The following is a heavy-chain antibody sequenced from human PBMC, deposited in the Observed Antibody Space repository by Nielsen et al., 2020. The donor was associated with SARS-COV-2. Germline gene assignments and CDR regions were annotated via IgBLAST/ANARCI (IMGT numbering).Heavy chain of an antibody. CDR3: AREGRIIKYYDILTGPAWFDP. V-gene: IGHV4-34*01. J-gene: IGHJ5*02. CDR1: GGSFSGYY. Sequence: SETLSLTCAVYGGSFSGYYWSWIRQPPGKGLEWIGEINHSGSTNYNPSLKSRVTISVDTSKNQFSLKLSSVTAADTAVYYCAREGRIIKYYDILTGPAWFDPWGQGTLVTVSS. CDR2: INHSGST. D-gene: IGHD3-9*01.